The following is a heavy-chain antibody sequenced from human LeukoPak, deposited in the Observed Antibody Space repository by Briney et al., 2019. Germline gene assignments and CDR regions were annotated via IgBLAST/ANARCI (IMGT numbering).Heavy chain of an antibody. CDR1: GYTFTSYD. V-gene: IGHV1-8*03. CDR2: MNPNSGNT. D-gene: IGHD4-23*01. J-gene: IGHJ5*02. Sequence: ASVKVSCKASGYTFTSYDINWVRQATGQGLEWMGWMNPNSGNTGYAQKFQGRVTITRNTSISTAYMELSSLRSEDTAVYYCARDKHMTTVASSKRFDPWGQGTLVTVPS. CDR3: ARDKHMTTVASSKRFDP.